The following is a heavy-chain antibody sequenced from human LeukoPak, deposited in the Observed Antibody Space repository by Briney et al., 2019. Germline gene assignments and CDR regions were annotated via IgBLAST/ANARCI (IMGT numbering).Heavy chain of an antibody. J-gene: IGHJ4*02. CDR3: VKARRDGYNSWGIFDY. Sequence: PGGSLRLSCVASGFTFDEYTMHWVRQAPGKGLEWVSGISWKSGTIGYADSVKGRFTISRDNAKNSLYLQMNSLRVEDMALYYCVKARRDGYNSWGIFDYWGQGTLVTVSS. CDR1: GFTFDEYT. D-gene: IGHD5-24*01. V-gene: IGHV3-9*03. CDR2: ISWKSGTI.